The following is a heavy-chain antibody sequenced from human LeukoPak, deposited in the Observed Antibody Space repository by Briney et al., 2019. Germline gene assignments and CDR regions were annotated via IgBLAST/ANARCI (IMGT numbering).Heavy chain of an antibody. V-gene: IGHV3-23*01. CDR1: GFTFSSYW. Sequence: PGGSLRLSCAASGFTFSSYWMHWVRQAPGKGLVWVSSITGSGALTYYADSVKGRFTISKDNAMDTLFLQMNSLRADDTAVYYCAKDRVDGSGSQFDSWGQGSLVTVSS. CDR2: ITGSGALT. J-gene: IGHJ4*02. CDR3: AKDRVDGSGSQFDS. D-gene: IGHD3-10*01.